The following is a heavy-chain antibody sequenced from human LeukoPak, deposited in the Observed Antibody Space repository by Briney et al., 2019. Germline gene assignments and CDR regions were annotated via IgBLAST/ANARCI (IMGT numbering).Heavy chain of an antibody. V-gene: IGHV5-10-1*01. CDR2: IDPGDSYT. CDR3: ARLPYGSGTLGGI. Sequence: GESLRISCKGSGYSFTSYWISWVRQMPGKGLEWMGRIDPGDSYTNYSPSFQGHVTISADKPISTAYLQWTSLKASDTAMYYCARLPYGSGTLGGIWGQGTMVTVSS. J-gene: IGHJ3*02. CDR1: GYSFTSYW. D-gene: IGHD3-10*01.